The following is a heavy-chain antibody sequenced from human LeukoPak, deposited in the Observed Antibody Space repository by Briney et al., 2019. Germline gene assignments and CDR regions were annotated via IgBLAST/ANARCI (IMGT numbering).Heavy chain of an antibody. Sequence: GGSLRLSCAASGFTFSNYAIHWVRQAPGKGLEWVTFIRFDGSDKYYAESVKGRFTISRDNSKNTLYLQMNSLRAEDMAVYYCAKSIAVAGLAGGRTFDYWGQGTLVTVSS. CDR1: GFTFSNYA. D-gene: IGHD6-19*01. CDR3: AKSIAVAGLAGGRTFDY. J-gene: IGHJ4*02. V-gene: IGHV3-30*02. CDR2: IRFDGSDK.